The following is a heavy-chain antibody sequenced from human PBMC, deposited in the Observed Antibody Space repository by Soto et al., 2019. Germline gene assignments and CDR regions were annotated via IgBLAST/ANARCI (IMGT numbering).Heavy chain of an antibody. CDR2: IRRIAYGGTT. J-gene: IGHJ4*02. V-gene: IGHV3-49*04. Sequence: GGSLRLSCSASGFTFAAYTMSWVRLPPGKGVEWVGFIRRIAYGGTTDYAASVKGRYTISRDDYRKIVYLKMSRLKVYDTAVYYCSRSLAIDFDSWGQGTLVTVSS. CDR1: GFTFAAYT. CDR3: SRSLAIDFDS.